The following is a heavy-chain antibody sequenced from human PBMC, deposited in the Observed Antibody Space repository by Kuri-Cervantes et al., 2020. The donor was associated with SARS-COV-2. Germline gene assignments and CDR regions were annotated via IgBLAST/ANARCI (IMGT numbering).Heavy chain of an antibody. CDR1: GGSVSSGSYY. CDR2: IYYSGST. D-gene: IGHD6-6*01. V-gene: IGHV4-61*01. Sequence: ESLKISCTVSGGSVSSGSYYWSWIRQPPGKGLEWIGYIYYSGSTNYNPSLKSRVTISVDTSKNQFSLKLSSVTAADTAVYYYARDSSGGGMDVWGQGTTVTVSS. J-gene: IGHJ6*02. CDR3: ARDSSGGGMDV.